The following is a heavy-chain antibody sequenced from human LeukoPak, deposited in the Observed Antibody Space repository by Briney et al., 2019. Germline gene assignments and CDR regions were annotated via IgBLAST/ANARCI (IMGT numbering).Heavy chain of an antibody. Sequence: KSSETLSLTCTVSGAFTSSRSYCWGWIRQPPGKRLEWIGSIYYSGSTYYNPSLKSRVTISIDTSKDQFSLRLNSVTAADTAVYYCATDHACSNGVCSYFDYWGQRTLVTVSS. CDR3: ATDHACSNGVCSYFDY. D-gene: IGHD2-8*01. CDR1: GAFTSSRSYC. J-gene: IGHJ4*02. CDR2: IYYSGST. V-gene: IGHV4-39*07.